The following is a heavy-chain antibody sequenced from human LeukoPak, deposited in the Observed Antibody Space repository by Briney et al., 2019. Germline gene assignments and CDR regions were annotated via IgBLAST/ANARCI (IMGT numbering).Heavy chain of an antibody. CDR1: GESFSGYY. V-gene: IGHV4-34*01. D-gene: IGHD6-19*01. Sequence: SETLSLTCDVYGESFSGYYWSWIRQPPGKGLEWIGEVNHSGGTNYNPSLKRRVTISLDTSKNQFSLKLSSVTAADTAVYYCAIVAAAAYNWFDPWGQGTLVTISS. CDR3: AIVAAAAYNWFDP. CDR2: VNHSGGT. J-gene: IGHJ5*02.